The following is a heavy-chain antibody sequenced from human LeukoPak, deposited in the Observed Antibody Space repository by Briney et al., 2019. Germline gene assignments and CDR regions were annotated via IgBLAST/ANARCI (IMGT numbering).Heavy chain of an antibody. CDR3: AKDGTQEEGHGSYGYYYYYMDV. V-gene: IGHV3-11*04. CDR2: ISSSGSTI. CDR1: GFTFSDYY. D-gene: IGHD1-26*01. Sequence: GGSLRLSCAASGFTFSDYYMSWIRQAPGKGLEWVSYISSSGSTIYYADSVKGRFTISRDNSKNTLYLQMNSLRAEDTAVYYCAKDGTQEEGHGSYGYYYYYMDVWGKGTTVTVSS. J-gene: IGHJ6*03.